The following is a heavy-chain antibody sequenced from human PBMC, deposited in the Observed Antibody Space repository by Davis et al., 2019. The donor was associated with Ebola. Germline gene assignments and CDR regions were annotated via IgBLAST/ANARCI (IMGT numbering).Heavy chain of an antibody. J-gene: IGHJ6*02. D-gene: IGHD6-13*01. Sequence: SETLSLTCTVSGGSISNHYWSWIRQPPGKAPEWIGYVYYSGYTDYNPSLRGRVTISVDTSKDQFSLRLHSVTAADTAIYYCARDRFTAAGGMDVWGRGTTVTVSS. CDR2: VYYSGYT. V-gene: IGHV4-59*11. CDR1: GGSISNHY. CDR3: ARDRFTAAGGMDV.